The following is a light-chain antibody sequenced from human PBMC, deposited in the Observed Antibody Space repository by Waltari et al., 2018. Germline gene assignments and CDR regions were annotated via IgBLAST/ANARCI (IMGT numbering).Light chain of an antibody. CDR2: DAS. Sequence: EIVLTKSPATLSLSLGERATLLCRASQSVSTYLAWYQQKPGQAPRLLIYDASNRATGIPARFSGSGSGTDFTLTISSLEPEDFAVYYCQQRSDWPLTFGGGTKVEIK. CDR1: QSVSTY. CDR3: QQRSDWPLT. V-gene: IGKV3-11*01. J-gene: IGKJ4*01.